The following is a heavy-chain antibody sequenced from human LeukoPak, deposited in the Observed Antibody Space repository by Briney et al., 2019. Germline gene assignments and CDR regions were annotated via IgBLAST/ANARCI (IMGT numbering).Heavy chain of an antibody. Sequence: HPGGSLRLSCTASGFTVSSNYMSWVRQAPGKGLEWVSVMFSGGSTYYADSVKGRFTISRDNSKNALYLQMNSLRAEDTAVYYCARGIDTAMVTWEKDYYDSSGYHYFDYWGQGTLVTVSS. CDR1: GFTVSSNY. V-gene: IGHV3-53*01. J-gene: IGHJ4*02. D-gene: IGHD3-22*01. CDR2: MFSGGST. CDR3: ARGIDTAMVTWEKDYYDSSGYHYFDY.